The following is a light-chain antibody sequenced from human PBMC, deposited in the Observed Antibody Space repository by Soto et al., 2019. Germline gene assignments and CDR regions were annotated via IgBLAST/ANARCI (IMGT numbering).Light chain of an antibody. V-gene: IGLV2-23*01. CDR3: CSCVGNSTLI. Sequence: QSALTQPASVSGSPGQSITISCTGTSSDVGSYSLVSWYQQHPGKAPKLMIYEGSQRPSGMSNRFSGSKSGNTASLTISGLQAEDESDYYCCSCVGNSTLIFGGGTKLTVL. CDR2: EGS. J-gene: IGLJ2*01. CDR1: SSDVGSYSL.